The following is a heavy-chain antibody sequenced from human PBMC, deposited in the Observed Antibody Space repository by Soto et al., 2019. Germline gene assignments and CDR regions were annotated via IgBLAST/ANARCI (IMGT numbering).Heavy chain of an antibody. V-gene: IGHV3-33*01. CDR1: GFTFSSYG. CDR3: ARANYYDSSGYFYYYYGMDV. D-gene: IGHD3-22*01. CDR2: IWYDGSNK. Sequence: PGGSLRLSCAASGFTFSSYGMHWVRQAPGRGLEWVAVIWYDGSNKYYADSVKGRFTISRDNSKNTLYLQMNSLRAEGTAVYYCARANYYDSSGYFYYYYGMDVWGQGTTVTVSS. J-gene: IGHJ6*02.